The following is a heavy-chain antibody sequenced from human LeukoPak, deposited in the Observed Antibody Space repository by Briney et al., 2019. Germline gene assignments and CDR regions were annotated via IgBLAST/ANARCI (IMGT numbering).Heavy chain of an antibody. J-gene: IGHJ5*02. V-gene: IGHV1-3*01. CDR3: ARSRLYYGSGSYSWFDP. D-gene: IGHD3-10*01. CDR1: GYTFTSYA. CDR2: INAGNGNT. Sequence: ASVKVSCKASGYTFTSYAMHWVRQAPGQRLEWMGWINAGNGNTKYSQKFQGRVTITRDTSASTAYMELSSLRSEDTAVYYCARSRLYYGSGSYSWFDPWGQGTLVTVSS.